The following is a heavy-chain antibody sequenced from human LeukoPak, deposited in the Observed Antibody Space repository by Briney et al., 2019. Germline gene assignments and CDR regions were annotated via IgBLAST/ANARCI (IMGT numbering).Heavy chain of an antibody. CDR2: ISSSSSYI. CDR1: GFTFSSYA. CDR3: ARDRDYYDSSGYPLDAFDI. J-gene: IGHJ3*02. Sequence: SGGSLRLFCAASGFTFSSYAMSWVRQAPGKGLEWVSSISSSSSYIYYADSVKGRFTISRDNAKNSLYLQMNSLRAEDTAVYYCARDRDYYDSSGYPLDAFDIWGQGTMVTVSS. D-gene: IGHD3-22*01. V-gene: IGHV3-21*01.